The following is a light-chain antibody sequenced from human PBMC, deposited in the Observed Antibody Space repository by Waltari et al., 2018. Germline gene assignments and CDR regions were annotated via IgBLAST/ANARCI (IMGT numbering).Light chain of an antibody. CDR2: NDD. Sequence: NFILAQPHSVSESPGNTVTISCTRSSGNIARHPVHWYQQRPGSSPTVVIYNDDRRASGVPDRFSGSIDPSSNSASLTISGLKIEDEADYYCQSYDLITPCVFGDGTRVTVL. J-gene: IGLJ1*01. CDR1: SGNIARHP. V-gene: IGLV6-57*01. CDR3: QSYDLITPCV.